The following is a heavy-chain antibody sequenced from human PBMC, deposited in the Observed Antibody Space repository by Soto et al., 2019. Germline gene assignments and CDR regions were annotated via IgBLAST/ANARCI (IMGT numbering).Heavy chain of an antibody. D-gene: IGHD3-16*01. CDR2: ISSSATTI. J-gene: IGHJ4*02. V-gene: IGHV3-11*01. CDR3: ARVGDLAYKD. CDR1: GCAFSDHY. Sequence: PGGSLRLSCVASGCAFSDHYMTWIRQAPGKGLEWISYISSSATTIFYAESVRGRFSISRDNAKNSLFLQMNSLRVDDTAVYYCARVGDLAYKDWGQGTRVTVSS.